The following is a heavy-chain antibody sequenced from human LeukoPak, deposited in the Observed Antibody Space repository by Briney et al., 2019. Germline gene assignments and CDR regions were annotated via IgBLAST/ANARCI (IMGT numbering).Heavy chain of an antibody. CDR2: ISGSGGST. CDR1: GFTFSSYW. CDR3: ATPGVWYSSGWFPLDY. V-gene: IGHV3-23*01. J-gene: IGHJ4*02. D-gene: IGHD6-19*01. Sequence: GGSLRLSCAASGFTFSSYWMSWVRQAPGKGLEWVSAISGSGGSTYYADSVKGRFTISRDNSKNTLYLQMNSLRAEDTAVYYCATPGVWYSSGWFPLDYWGQGTLVTVSS.